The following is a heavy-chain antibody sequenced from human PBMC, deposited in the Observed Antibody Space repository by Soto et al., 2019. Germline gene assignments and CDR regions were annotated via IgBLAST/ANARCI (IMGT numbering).Heavy chain of an antibody. CDR2: INSDGSST. J-gene: IGHJ4*02. CDR3: ARGDDYGDYVGGVFDY. CDR1: GFTFSSYW. D-gene: IGHD4-17*01. Sequence: GGSLRLSCAASGFTFSSYWMHWVRQAPGKGLVWVSRINSDGSSTSYADSVKGRFTISRDNAKNTLYLQMNSLRAEDTAVYYCARGDDYGDYVGGVFDYWGQGTLVTVSS. V-gene: IGHV3-74*01.